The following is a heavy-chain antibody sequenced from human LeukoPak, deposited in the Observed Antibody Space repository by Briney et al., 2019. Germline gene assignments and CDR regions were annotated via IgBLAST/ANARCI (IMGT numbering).Heavy chain of an antibody. J-gene: IGHJ4*02. CDR3: AKDVFSSWYFDY. Sequence: PGGSLRFSCEVSGFTFSTYNMNWVRKAPGKGLEWASSITSTSTYIYYADSVKGRFTISRDNSKNTLYLQMNSLRAEDTAVYYCAKDVFSSWYFDYWGQGTLVTVSS. D-gene: IGHD6-13*01. V-gene: IGHV3-21*01. CDR2: ITSTSTYI. CDR1: GFTFSTYN.